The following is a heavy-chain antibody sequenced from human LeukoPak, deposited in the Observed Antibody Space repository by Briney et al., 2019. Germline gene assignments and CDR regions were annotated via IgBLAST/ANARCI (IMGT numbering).Heavy chain of an antibody. CDR3: ARATPATRWFGD. CDR1: GGSFSGYY. D-gene: IGHD3-10*01. Sequence: SETLSLTCAVYGGSFSGYYWGWIRQPPGKGLEWIGEINHSGSTNYNPSLKSRVTISVDTSKNQFSLKLSSVTAADTAVYYCARATPATRWFGDWGQGTLVTVSS. V-gene: IGHV4-34*01. CDR2: INHSGST. J-gene: IGHJ4*02.